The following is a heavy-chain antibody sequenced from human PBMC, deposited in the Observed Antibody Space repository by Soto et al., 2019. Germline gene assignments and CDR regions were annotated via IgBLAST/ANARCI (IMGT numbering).Heavy chain of an antibody. CDR1: GGSISSYY. D-gene: IGHD3-22*01. Sequence: SETLSLTCTVSGGSISSYYWSWIRQPPGKGPEWIGYIYYSGSTNYNPSLKSRVTISVDTSKNQFSLKLSSVTAADTAVYYCAIEQGSGYYFDYWGQGTLVTVSS. CDR3: AIEQGSGYYFDY. CDR2: IYYSGST. J-gene: IGHJ4*02. V-gene: IGHV4-59*01.